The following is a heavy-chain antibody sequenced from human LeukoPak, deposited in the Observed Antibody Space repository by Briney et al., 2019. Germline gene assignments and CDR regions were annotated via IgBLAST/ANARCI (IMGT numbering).Heavy chain of an antibody. J-gene: IGHJ4*02. CDR3: VSPLGSSRRQIDY. Sequence: GASVKVSCKASGYTFTGYYMHWVRQAPGQGLEWMGWINPNSGGTNYAQKFQGRVTMTRDTSISTAYMELSRLRSEDTAVYYCVSPLGSSRRQIDYWGQGTLVTVSS. V-gene: IGHV1-2*02. CDR1: GYTFTGYY. D-gene: IGHD6-13*01. CDR2: INPNSGGT.